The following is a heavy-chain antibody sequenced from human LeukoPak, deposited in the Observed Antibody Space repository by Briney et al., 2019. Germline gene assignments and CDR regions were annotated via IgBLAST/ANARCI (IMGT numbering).Heavy chain of an antibody. CDR3: AKDSRRSVLED. V-gene: IGHV3-30*18. D-gene: IGHD6-6*01. CDR1: GFTFSGSV. CDR2: MSYGGTNK. Sequence: GRSLRLACAASGFTFSGSVMNWVRQAPGKGLEWVAIMSYGGTNKNYADSVKGRFTISRDNSKNTLYLHMNSLRHDDTAVYYCAKDSRRSVLEDWGHESLVIVSS. J-gene: IGHJ4*03.